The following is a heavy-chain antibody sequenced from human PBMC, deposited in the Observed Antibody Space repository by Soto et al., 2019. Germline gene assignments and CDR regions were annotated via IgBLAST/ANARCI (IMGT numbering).Heavy chain of an antibody. D-gene: IGHD6-13*01. CDR3: ARISRQQLVRWFDP. CDR2: IFSDDEK. Sequence: QVTLKESGPVLVKPTETLTLTCTVSGFSLSNARMGVSWIRQPPGKALEWLAHIFSDDEKYYSTSLKSRLTISKDTSKSQVVLSMTNMDPVDTATYYCARISRQQLVRWFDPWGQGTLVTVSS. J-gene: IGHJ5*02. V-gene: IGHV2-26*01. CDR1: GFSLSNARMG.